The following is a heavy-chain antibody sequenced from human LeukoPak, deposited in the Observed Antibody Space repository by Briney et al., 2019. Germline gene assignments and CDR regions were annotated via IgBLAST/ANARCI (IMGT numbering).Heavy chain of an antibody. D-gene: IGHD2-15*01. CDR1: GFSFRNYW. CDR3: ARDGGLHTNFDY. CDR2: TKPDGSAE. J-gene: IGHJ4*02. Sequence: AGGSLRLSCAASGFSFRNYWMGWVRQAPGKGLEWVANTKPDGSAEYYADSVGGRFTASRDNANNLLYLQMNRLRAEDTAVYYCARDGGLHTNFDYWGQGTLLTVSS. V-gene: IGHV3-7*01.